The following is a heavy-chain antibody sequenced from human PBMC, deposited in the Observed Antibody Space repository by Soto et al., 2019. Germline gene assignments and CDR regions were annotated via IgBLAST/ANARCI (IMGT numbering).Heavy chain of an antibody. CDR2: FYYSGST. D-gene: IGHD4-17*01. CDR1: GGSISSSSYY. Sequence: SETLSLTCTVSGGSISSSSYYWGWIRQPPGKGLEWIGSFYYSGSTYYNPSLKSLVTISVDTSKNQFSLKLSSVTAADTAVYYCARQATYGDYFDYWGQGTLVTVS. CDR3: ARQATYGDYFDY. J-gene: IGHJ4*02. V-gene: IGHV4-39*01.